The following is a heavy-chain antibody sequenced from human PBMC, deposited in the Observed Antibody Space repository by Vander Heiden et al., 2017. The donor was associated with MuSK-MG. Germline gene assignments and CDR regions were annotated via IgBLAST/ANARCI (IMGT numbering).Heavy chain of an antibody. V-gene: IGHV1-69*04. CDR1: GGTFSSYA. D-gene: IGHD3-16*01. J-gene: IGHJ5*02. CDR2: ILPILGIA. CDR3: ARGLGGGGWFDP. Sequence: QVQLVQSGAEVKKPGSSVKVSCKASGGTFSSYAISWVRQAPGQGLEWGGRILPILGIATYAQKFQGRVTIPADKSTSTAYMELSSLRSEDTAVYYCARGLGGGGWFDPWGQGTLVTVSS.